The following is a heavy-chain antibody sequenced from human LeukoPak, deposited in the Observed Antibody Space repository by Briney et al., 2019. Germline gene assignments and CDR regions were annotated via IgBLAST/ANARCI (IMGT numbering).Heavy chain of an antibody. CDR2: INPNTGVR. V-gene: IGHV1-2*02. J-gene: IGHJ4*02. CDR1: GYSFSGYY. D-gene: IGHD4-23*01. CDR3: AREGVGGLPFDF. Sequence: ASVKVSCKASGYSFSGYYIHWVRQAPGQGLEWMGWINPNTGVRKSTQKSQGRVTMTGDTSITTAYMELIRLRSDDTAIYYCAREGVGGLPFDFWGQGTLVSV.